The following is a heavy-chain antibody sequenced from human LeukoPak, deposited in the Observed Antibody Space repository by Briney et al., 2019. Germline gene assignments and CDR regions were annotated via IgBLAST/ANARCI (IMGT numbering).Heavy chain of an antibody. J-gene: IGHJ5*02. CDR2: IYTSGST. V-gene: IGHV4-4*07. Sequence: TSETLSLTCTVSGGSISSYYWSWIRQPAGKGLEWIGRIYTSGSTNYNPSLKSRVTMSVDTSKNQFSLKLSSVTAADTAVYYCAREGITTVRGVYNWFDPWGQGTLVTVSS. D-gene: IGHD3-10*01. CDR3: AREGITTVRGVYNWFDP. CDR1: GGSISSYY.